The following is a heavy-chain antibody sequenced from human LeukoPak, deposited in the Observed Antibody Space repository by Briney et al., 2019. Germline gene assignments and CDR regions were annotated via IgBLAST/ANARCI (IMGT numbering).Heavy chain of an antibody. CDR1: GGSISSSSYY. CDR3: AGRQLEQRYYGMDV. Sequence: PSETLSLTCTVSGGSISSSSYYWGWIRQPPGKGLEWIGSIYYSGSTYYNPSLKSRVTISVDTSKNQFSLKLSSVTAADTAVYYCAGRQLEQRYYGMDVWGQGTTVTVSS. CDR2: IYYSGST. V-gene: IGHV4-39*07. J-gene: IGHJ6*02. D-gene: IGHD1/OR15-1a*01.